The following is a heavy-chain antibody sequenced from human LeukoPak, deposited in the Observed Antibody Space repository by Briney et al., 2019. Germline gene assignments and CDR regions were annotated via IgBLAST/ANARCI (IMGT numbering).Heavy chain of an antibody. J-gene: IGHJ6*03. Sequence: SETLSLTCTVSGGSISSSSYYWGWIRQPPGKGLEWIGSIYYSGSTYYNPSLKSRVTISVDTSKNQFSLKLSSVTAADTAVYYCARAELSSIAARPRNYYYYYMDVWAKGPRSPSP. CDR1: GGSISSSSYY. D-gene: IGHD6-6*01. CDR3: ARAELSSIAARPRNYYYYYMDV. V-gene: IGHV4-39*01. CDR2: IYYSGST.